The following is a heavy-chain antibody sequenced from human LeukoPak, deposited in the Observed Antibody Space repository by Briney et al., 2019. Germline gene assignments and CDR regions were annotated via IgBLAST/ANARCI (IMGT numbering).Heavy chain of an antibody. V-gene: IGHV3-30*04. J-gene: IGHJ4*01. Sequence: PGRSLRLSCAASGFTFSSYAMHWVRQAPGKGLEWVAVISYDGSNKYDADSVKGRFTISRDNSKNTLYLQMNSLRAEDTAVYYCARDPDLYSSSPKYDYWGQRTLVTVSS. CDR2: ISYDGSNK. CDR1: GFTFSSYA. CDR3: ARDPDLYSSSPKYDY. D-gene: IGHD3-22*01.